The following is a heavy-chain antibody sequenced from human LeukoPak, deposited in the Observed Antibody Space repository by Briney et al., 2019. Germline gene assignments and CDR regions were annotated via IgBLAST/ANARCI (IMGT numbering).Heavy chain of an antibody. CDR3: AKDMNYGYFLMYYYYMDV. CDR2: ISYDGSNK. Sequence: GGSLRLSCAASGFTFSSYGMHWVRQAPGKGLEGVAVISYDGSNKYYADSVKGRFTISRDNSKNTLYLQMNSLRAEDTAVYYCAKDMNYGYFLMYYYYMDVWGKGTTVTVSS. V-gene: IGHV3-30*18. D-gene: IGHD5-18*01. J-gene: IGHJ6*03. CDR1: GFTFSSYG.